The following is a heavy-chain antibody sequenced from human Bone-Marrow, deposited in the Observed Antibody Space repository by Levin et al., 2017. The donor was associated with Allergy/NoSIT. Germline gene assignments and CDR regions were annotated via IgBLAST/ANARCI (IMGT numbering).Heavy chain of an antibody. V-gene: IGHV3-21*01. Sequence: PGGSLRLSCAASGFTFSSYRMNWVRQAPGKGLEWVSSISSSSSYIDYADSVKGRFTISRDNAKNSLYLQMNSLRAEDTAVYYCARVREGTSVDLYGMDVWGQGTTVTVSS. D-gene: IGHD1-1*01. J-gene: IGHJ6*02. CDR3: ARVREGTSVDLYGMDV. CDR1: GFTFSSYR. CDR2: ISSSSSYI.